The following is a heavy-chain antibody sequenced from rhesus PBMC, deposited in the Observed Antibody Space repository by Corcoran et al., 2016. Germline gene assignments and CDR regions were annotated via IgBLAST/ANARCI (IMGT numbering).Heavy chain of an antibody. Sequence: QVQLQESGPGGGKPSETLSLTCAVSGGTIRRGYYYWSWIREPQGKGLEWIGGIYSNSESTNYNPSLKNRVTISKDTSKNQFSLKLSSVTAADTAVYYCASARTNNRFDVWGPGVLVTVSS. CDR3: ASARTNNRFDV. D-gene: IGHD4-11*01. CDR1: GGTIRRGYYY. J-gene: IGHJ5-1*01. V-gene: IGHV4S12*01. CDR2: IYSNSEST.